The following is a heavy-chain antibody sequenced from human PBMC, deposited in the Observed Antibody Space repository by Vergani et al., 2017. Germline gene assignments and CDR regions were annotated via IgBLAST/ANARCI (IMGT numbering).Heavy chain of an antibody. J-gene: IGHJ4*02. V-gene: IGHV1-69*01. CDR2: IIPIFGTA. D-gene: IGHD3-22*01. CDR1: GGTFSSYA. Sequence: QVQLVQSGAEVKKPGSSVKVSCKASGGTFSSYAISWVRQAPGQGLEWMVGIIPIFGTANYAQKFQGRVTITADESTSTAYMELSSLRSEDTAVYYCARGAHYDSSGYYYLNDYWGQGTLVTVSS. CDR3: ARGAHYDSSGYYYLNDY.